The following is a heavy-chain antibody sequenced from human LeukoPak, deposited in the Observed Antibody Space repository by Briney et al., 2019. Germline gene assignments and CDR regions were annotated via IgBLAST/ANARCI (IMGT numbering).Heavy chain of an antibody. V-gene: IGHV3-23*01. CDR1: GFTFSSYA. CDR2: ISGNGGRT. CDR3: AKKRSGWYGYYGMDV. Sequence: GGSLRLSCAASGFTFSSYAMSWVRQAPGKGLEWVSTISGNGGRTYYADSVKGRFTISRDNSKNTLYLQMNSLRAEDTAVYYCAKKRSGWYGYYGMDVWGQGTTVTVSS. J-gene: IGHJ6*02. D-gene: IGHD6-19*01.